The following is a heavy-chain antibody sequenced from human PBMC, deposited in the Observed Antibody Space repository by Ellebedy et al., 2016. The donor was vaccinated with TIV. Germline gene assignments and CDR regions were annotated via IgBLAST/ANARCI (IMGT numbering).Heavy chain of an antibody. D-gene: IGHD2-15*01. J-gene: IGHJ4*02. CDR1: GGTFSSYA. V-gene: IGHV1-69*13. Sequence: SVKVSXXASGGTFSSYAISWVRQAPGQGLEWMGGIIPIFGTANYAQKFQGRVTITADESTSTAYMELSSLRSEDTAVYYCAREGDLVAATGAFDYWGQGTQVTVSS. CDR2: IIPIFGTA. CDR3: AREGDLVAATGAFDY.